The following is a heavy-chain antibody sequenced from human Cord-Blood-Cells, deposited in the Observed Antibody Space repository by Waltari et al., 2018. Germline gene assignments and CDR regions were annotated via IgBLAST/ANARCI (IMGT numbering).Heavy chain of an antibody. V-gene: IGHV4-39*01. D-gene: IGHD6-6*01. CDR1: GGSISSSRYY. CDR2: IYYSGRA. Sequence: QLQLQESGPGLVKPSETLSLTCTVSGGSISSSRYYWVWLRQPPGKGLEWIGSIYYSGRAYYKPSLKSRVTISVDTSKNQFSLKLSSVTAADTAVYYCARHPGRAARYYYYYYMDVWGKGTTVTVSS. CDR3: ARHPGRAARYYYYYYMDV. J-gene: IGHJ6*03.